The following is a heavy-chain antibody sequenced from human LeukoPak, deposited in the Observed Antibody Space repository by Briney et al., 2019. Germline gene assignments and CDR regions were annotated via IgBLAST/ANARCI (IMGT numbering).Heavy chain of an antibody. CDR2: ISSSGSTI. J-gene: IGHJ4*02. Sequence: PGGSLRLSCAASGFTFSSYEMNWVRQAPGKGLEWVSYISSSGSTIYYADSVKGRFTISRDNAKNSLYLQMNSLRAEDTAVYYCARDKRERLEAGFDYWGQGTLVTVSS. D-gene: IGHD1-1*01. V-gene: IGHV3-48*03. CDR3: ARDKRERLEAGFDY. CDR1: GFTFSSYE.